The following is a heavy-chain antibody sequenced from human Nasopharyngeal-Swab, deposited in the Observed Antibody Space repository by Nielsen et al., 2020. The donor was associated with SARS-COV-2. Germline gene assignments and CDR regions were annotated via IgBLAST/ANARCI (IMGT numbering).Heavy chain of an antibody. CDR3: ARGSSRSSQWPGYYYYAMDV. CDR2: INHSGST. Sequence: WIRQPPGKGLEWIGEINHSGSTNYNPSLKSRVTISVDTSKNQLSLKLSSVTGADTAVYYCARGSSRSSQWPGYYYYAMDVWGQGTTVTVSS. D-gene: IGHD6-19*01. V-gene: IGHV4-34*01. J-gene: IGHJ6*02.